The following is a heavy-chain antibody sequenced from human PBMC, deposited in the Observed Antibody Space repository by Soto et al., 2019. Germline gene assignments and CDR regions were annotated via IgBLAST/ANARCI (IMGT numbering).Heavy chain of an antibody. D-gene: IGHD3-10*01. CDR3: ARNLKWFGVTSQYDRLSS. J-gene: IGHJ6*02. Sequence: TLSLTCTVTSGSISSGGYYWDWIRQHPGKGLEWIGSIYYSGSTYYNPSLKSRTTISRDTSKNKFSLKLSSVTAADAAVYYCARNLKWFGVTSQYDRLSSWGQGTSDTVSS. CDR2: IYYSGST. V-gene: IGHV4-31*03. CDR1: SGSISSGGYY.